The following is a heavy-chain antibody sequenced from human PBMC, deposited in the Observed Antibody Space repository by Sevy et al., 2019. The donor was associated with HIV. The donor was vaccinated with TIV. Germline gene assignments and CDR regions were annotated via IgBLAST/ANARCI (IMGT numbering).Heavy chain of an antibody. CDR3: ARASIAAAGILQYDY. CDR2: IYYSGST. J-gene: IGHJ4*02. D-gene: IGHD6-13*01. CDR1: GGSISSYY. V-gene: IGHV4-59*01. Sequence: SETLSLTCTVSGGSISSYYWSWIRQPPGKGLEWIGYIYYSGSTNYNPSLKSRVTISVDTSKNQFSLKLSSVTAADTAVYYCARASIAAAGILQYDYWGQRTLVTVSS.